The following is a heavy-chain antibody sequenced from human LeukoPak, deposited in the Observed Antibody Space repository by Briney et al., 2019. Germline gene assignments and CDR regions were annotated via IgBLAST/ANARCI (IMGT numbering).Heavy chain of an antibody. Sequence: GGSLRLSCAASGFTFSSYEMNWVRQAPGKGLVWVSRTNGDGSTTNYADSVKGRFTISRDNAKNALYLQMSSLRADDTAVYYCARGGGPSGSVVGMDVWGQGTTVTVSS. CDR3: ARGGGPSGSVVGMDV. J-gene: IGHJ6*02. V-gene: IGHV3-74*01. D-gene: IGHD4-23*01. CDR1: GFTFSSYE. CDR2: TNGDGSTT.